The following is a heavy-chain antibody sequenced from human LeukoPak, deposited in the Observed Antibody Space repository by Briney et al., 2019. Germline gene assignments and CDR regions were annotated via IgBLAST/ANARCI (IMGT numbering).Heavy chain of an antibody. CDR3: ARDYGSGSYLPYYYYYGMDV. V-gene: IGHV1-69*05. CDR1: GGTFSSYA. CDR2: IIPIFGTA. J-gene: IGHJ6*02. Sequence: GASVKVSCKASGGTFSSYAISWVRQAPGQGLEWMGGIIPIFGTANYAQKFQGRVTMTTDTSTSTAYMALRSLRSDDTAVYYCARDYGSGSYLPYYYYYGMDVWGQGTTVTVSS. D-gene: IGHD3-10*01.